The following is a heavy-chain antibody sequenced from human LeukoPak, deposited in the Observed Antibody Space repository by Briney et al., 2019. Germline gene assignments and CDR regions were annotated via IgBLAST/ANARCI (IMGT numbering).Heavy chain of an antibody. Sequence: GASVKVSCKASGYTLTDYYMHWVRQAPGQGLEWMGRINPNSGGTNYAQKFQGRVTMTRDTSISTVYMELSRLRSDDTAVYYCASYSTGLAYCGGDCYSDDYWGQGTLVTVSS. D-gene: IGHD2-21*02. CDR1: GYTLTDYY. CDR3: ASYSTGLAYCGGDCYSDDY. V-gene: IGHV1-2*06. CDR2: INPNSGGT. J-gene: IGHJ4*02.